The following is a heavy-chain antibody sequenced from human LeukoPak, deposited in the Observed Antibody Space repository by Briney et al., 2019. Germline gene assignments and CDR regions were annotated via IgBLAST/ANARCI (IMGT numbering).Heavy chain of an antibody. D-gene: IGHD5-24*01. J-gene: IGHJ4*02. CDR2: IYYSGST. V-gene: IGHV4-59*01. CDR3: ARVGRYGYNLEYFDY. CDR1: GGSISSYY. Sequence: TSETLSLTCTVSGGSISSYYWSWIRQPPGKGLGWIGYIYYSGSTNYNPSLKSRVTISVDTSKNQFSLKLSSVTAADTAVYYCARVGRYGYNLEYFDYWGQGTLVTVSS.